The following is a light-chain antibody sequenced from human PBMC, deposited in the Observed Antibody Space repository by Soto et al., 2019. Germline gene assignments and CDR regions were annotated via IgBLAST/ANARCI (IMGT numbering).Light chain of an antibody. CDR3: QQYNNWPLVT. CDR1: QSVSTY. J-gene: IGKJ4*01. Sequence: EIVMTQSPVTLSVSPGERATLSCRASQSVSTYLAWYQQKPGQAPRLLIFGASTRATGIPARFSGSGSGSEFTLTISSLQSEDFAVYSCQQYNNWPLVTFGGGTKVEIK. V-gene: IGKV3-15*01. CDR2: GAS.